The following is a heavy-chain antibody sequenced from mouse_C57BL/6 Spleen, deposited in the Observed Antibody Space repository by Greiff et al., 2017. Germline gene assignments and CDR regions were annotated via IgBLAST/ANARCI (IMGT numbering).Heavy chain of an antibody. CDR1: GYTFTSYW. D-gene: IGHD4-1*02. CDR2: IHPHSGST. V-gene: IGHV1-64*01. Sequence: VQLQQPGAELVKPGASVKLSCKASGYTFTSYWMHWVKQRPGQGLEWIGMIHPHSGSTNYNEKFKSKATLTVDKSSSTAYMQLSSLTSEDSAVYYWARSPFNWDFDYWGQGTTLTVSS. J-gene: IGHJ2*01. CDR3: ARSPFNWDFDY.